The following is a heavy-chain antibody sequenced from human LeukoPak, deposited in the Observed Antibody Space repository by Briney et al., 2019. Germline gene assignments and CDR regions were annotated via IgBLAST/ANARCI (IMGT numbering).Heavy chain of an antibody. Sequence: SETLSLTCTVSGGSISSYYWSWIRQPPGKGPEWIGYVYYSGSTNYNPSLKSRVTISVDTSKNQFSLKLSSVTAADTAVYYCARLNGGSWGQGTLVTVSS. D-gene: IGHD3-16*01. CDR3: ARLNGGS. CDR2: VYYSGST. V-gene: IGHV4-59*08. J-gene: IGHJ4*02. CDR1: GGSISSYY.